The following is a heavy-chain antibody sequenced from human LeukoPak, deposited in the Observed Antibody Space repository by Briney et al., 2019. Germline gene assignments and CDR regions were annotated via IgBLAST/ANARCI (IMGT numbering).Heavy chain of an antibody. CDR2: ISSSAGGT. CDR1: GFTLSNYA. Sequence: GGSLRLSCAASGFTLSNYAMGWVRQAPGEGLEWVSAISSSAGGTYYADSVKGRFTISRNNSKNTLYLQMNSLRAEDTAVYYCAKAVDFWSGYRSYYFDYWGQGTLVTVSS. D-gene: IGHD3-3*01. J-gene: IGHJ4*02. CDR3: AKAVDFWSGYRSYYFDY. V-gene: IGHV3-23*01.